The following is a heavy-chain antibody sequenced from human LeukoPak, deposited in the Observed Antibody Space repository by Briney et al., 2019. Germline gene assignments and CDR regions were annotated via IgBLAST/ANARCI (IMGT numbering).Heavy chain of an antibody. D-gene: IGHD2-2*01. CDR3: ARDLYCSSTSCYNWFDP. CDR2: INPNSGGT. V-gene: IGHV1-2*02. CDR1: GYTFTGYY. J-gene: IGHJ5*02. Sequence: GASVKVSCKASGYTFTGYYVHWVRQAPGQGLEWMGWINPNSGGTNYAQKFQGRVTTTRDTSISTAYMELSRLRSDDTAVYYCARDLYCSSTSCYNWFDPWGQGTLVTVSS.